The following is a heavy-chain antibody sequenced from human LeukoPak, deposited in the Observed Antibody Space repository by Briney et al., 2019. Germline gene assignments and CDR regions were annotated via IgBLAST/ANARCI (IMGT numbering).Heavy chain of an antibody. CDR1: GFTFSNAW. Sequence: GGSLRLSCAASGFTFSNAWMSWVRQAPGKGLEWVGRIESKTDGGTTDYAAPVKGRFTISRDDSKNTLYLQMNSLKTEDTAVYYCTTGSSGWYYFDYWGQGTLVTVSS. CDR3: TTGSSGWYYFDY. V-gene: IGHV3-15*04. J-gene: IGHJ4*02. D-gene: IGHD6-19*01. CDR2: IESKTDGGTT.